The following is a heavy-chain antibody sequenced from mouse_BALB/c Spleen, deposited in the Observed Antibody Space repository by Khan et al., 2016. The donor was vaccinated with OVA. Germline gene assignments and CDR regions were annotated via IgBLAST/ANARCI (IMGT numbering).Heavy chain of an antibody. CDR2: VSTGGSYT. Sequence: EVELVESGGDLVKPGGSLKLSCAASGFTFSTYGMSWVRQAPDKRLEWVATVSTGGSYTYHPASVKGRFTISRDNDKNTLYLQMSGLRSEDTAMFYCTRLAYYYNSEGFAYWGQGTLVTVSA. D-gene: IGHD1-1*01. CDR3: TRLAYYYNSEGFAY. CDR1: GFTFSTYG. J-gene: IGHJ3*01. V-gene: IGHV5-6*01.